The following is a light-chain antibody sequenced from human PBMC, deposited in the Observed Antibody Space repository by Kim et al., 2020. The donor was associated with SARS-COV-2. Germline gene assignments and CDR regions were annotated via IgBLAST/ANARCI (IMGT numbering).Light chain of an antibody. V-gene: IGKV1-39*01. CDR3: QQSYSTPYT. Sequence: DIQMTQSPSSLSASVGDRVSITCRASQSVNQFLSWYQQEAGKAPKLLIYAAATLQSGVPTRFSGSGSETEFTLTISSLQAEDFATYYCQQSYSTPYTFGQGTKLEI. CDR2: AAA. J-gene: IGKJ2*01. CDR1: QSVNQF.